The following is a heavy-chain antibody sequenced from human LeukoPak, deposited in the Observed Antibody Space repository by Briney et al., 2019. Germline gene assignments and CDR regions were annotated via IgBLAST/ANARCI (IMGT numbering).Heavy chain of an antibody. CDR2: IYYSGST. CDR1: GGSISSSSYY. D-gene: IGHD6-13*01. V-gene: IGHV4-39*01. Sequence: PSETLSLTCTVSGGSISSSSYYWGWIRQPPGKGLEWIGSIYYSGSTYYNPSLKSRVTISVDTSKNQFSLKLSSVTAADTAVYYCATPSSHCLYYYIDVWGKGTTVTVSS. CDR3: ATPSSHCLYYYIDV. J-gene: IGHJ6*03.